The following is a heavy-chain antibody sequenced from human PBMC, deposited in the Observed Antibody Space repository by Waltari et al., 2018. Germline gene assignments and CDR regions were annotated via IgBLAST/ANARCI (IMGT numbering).Heavy chain of an antibody. J-gene: IGHJ1*01. CDR1: GGSISSHY. CDR3: ARARITMASEYFQH. V-gene: IGHV4-59*11. Sequence: QVQLQESGPGLVKPSETLSLTCTASGGSISSHYWRWSRQPPGKGLEWIGYIYYSGSTNYNPSLKSRVTISVDTSKNQFSLKLSSVTAADTAVYYCARARITMASEYFQHWGQGTLVTVSS. CDR2: IYYSGST. D-gene: IGHD3-10*01.